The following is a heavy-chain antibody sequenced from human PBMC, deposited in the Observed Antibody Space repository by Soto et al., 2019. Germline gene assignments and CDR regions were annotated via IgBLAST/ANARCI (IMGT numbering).Heavy chain of an antibody. D-gene: IGHD3-22*01. CDR2: ISGSGGST. J-gene: IGHJ4*02. V-gene: IGHV3-23*01. Sequence: GGSLRLSCAASGFTFSSYAMTWVRQAPGKGLEWVSAISGSGGSTYYADSVKGRFTISRDNSKNTLYLQMNSLGAEDTAVYYCACSLYYYDTSGYYLGQGTLVTVSS. CDR1: GFTFSSYA. CDR3: ACSLYYYDTSGYY.